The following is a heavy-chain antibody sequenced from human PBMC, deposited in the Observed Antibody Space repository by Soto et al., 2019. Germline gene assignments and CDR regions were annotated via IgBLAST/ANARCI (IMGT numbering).Heavy chain of an antibody. V-gene: IGHV1-69*12. D-gene: IGHD4-4*01. CDR1: GGTLSSSA. CDR3: ARDNDRLQLGGNYYYILDV. Sequence: QVQLVQSGAEMKEPGSSVKVSCKTSGGTLSSSAISWLRQAPGQGLEWMGGIIPLFRTPDYAQKFQGRVTIAADESTRTAYMELSSLRSEDTAVYYCARDNDRLQLGGNYYYILDVWGQGTTITVSS. CDR2: IIPLFRTP. J-gene: IGHJ6*02.